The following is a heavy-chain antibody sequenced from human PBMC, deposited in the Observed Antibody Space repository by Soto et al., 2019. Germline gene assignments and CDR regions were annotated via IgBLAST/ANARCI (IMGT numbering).Heavy chain of an antibody. D-gene: IGHD4-17*01. CDR2: IWYDGSNQ. CDR3: AGEGDYGDPHWSFDG. J-gene: IGHJ2*01. V-gene: IGHV3-33*01. CDR1: GFTFSSYG. Sequence: QVQLVESGGGVVQPGRSKRLSCASSGFTFSSYGMHWVRQAPVKGLEWVAVIWYDGSNQYYADSVKGRFTISRDNSKNKVYLEMKCQRAEYTVVDYCAGEGDYGDPHWSFDGWGSGNLVAVSS.